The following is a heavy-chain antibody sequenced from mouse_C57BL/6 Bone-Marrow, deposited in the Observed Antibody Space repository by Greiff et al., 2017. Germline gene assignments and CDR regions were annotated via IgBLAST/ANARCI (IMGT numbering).Heavy chain of an antibody. V-gene: IGHV3-6*01. CDR2: IRYDGSN. CDR3: AKGLRGYYAMDY. Sequence: EVQLMESGPGLVKPSQSLSLTCSATGYSITSGWYWNWIRQFPGNQLEWMGYIRYDGSNNYNPSLKNKITITRDTSKNQFFLQLNAVTNEYTAAYYCAKGLRGYYAMDYWGQGTSVTVSS. CDR1: GYSITSGWY. J-gene: IGHJ4*01. D-gene: IGHD2-4*01.